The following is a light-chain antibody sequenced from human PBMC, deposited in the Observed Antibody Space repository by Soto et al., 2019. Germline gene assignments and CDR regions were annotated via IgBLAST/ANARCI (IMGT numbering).Light chain of an antibody. Sequence: DIQMTQSPSSLSASVGDRVTITCRASQSVSTYLNWYQQKPGKAPKLLIYAASSLQTGVTSRFSGSGSGTACTITISSLQPEDYATYSCQQSYSTRPWTFGQGTKVEI. CDR1: QSVSTY. CDR3: QQSYSTRPWT. V-gene: IGKV1-39*01. J-gene: IGKJ1*01. CDR2: AAS.